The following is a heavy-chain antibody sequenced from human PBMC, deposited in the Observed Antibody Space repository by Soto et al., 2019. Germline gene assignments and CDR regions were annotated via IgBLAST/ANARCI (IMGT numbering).Heavy chain of an antibody. V-gene: IGHV2-5*02. CDR3: AHRSAIRGLGAWYFDL. CDR2: IYWDDDK. Sequence: QITLKESGPPLVKPTQTLTLTCSFSGFSLNTSGVDVGWIRQPPGKALEWLALIYWDDDKRYSPSLKSRLTITKDTSKNQVVLIMTNMYPVDTATYYCAHRSAIRGLGAWYFDLWGRGTLVTVSS. CDR1: GFSLNTSGVD. D-gene: IGHD1-26*01. J-gene: IGHJ2*01.